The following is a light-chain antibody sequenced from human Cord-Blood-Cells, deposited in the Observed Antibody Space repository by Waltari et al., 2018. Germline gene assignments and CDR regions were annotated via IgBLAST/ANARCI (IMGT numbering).Light chain of an antibody. Sequence: QSALTQPASVSGSPGQSITISCPGTSSDVGSYNLVSWYQQHPGKAPKLMIYEGSKRPSGVSNRFSGSKSGNTASLTISGLQAEDEADYYCCSYAGSSTNYVFGTGTKVTVL. V-gene: IGLV2-23*01. CDR2: EGS. CDR3: CSYAGSSTNYV. CDR1: SSDVGSYNL. J-gene: IGLJ1*01.